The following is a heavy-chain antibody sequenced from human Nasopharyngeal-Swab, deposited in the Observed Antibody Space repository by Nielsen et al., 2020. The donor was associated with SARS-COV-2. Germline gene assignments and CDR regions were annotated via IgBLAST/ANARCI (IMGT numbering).Heavy chain of an antibody. D-gene: IGHD4-17*01. CDR3: ADPLLAYGDYAWGDYYYYGMDV. J-gene: IGHJ6*02. Sequence: GESLKISCAASGFTFSSYAMSWVRQAPGKGPEWVSAISGSGGSTYYADSVKGRFTISRDNSKNTLYLQMNSLRAEDTAVYYCADPLLAYGDYAWGDYYYYGMDVWGQGTTVTVSS. V-gene: IGHV3-23*01. CDR1: GFTFSSYA. CDR2: ISGSGGST.